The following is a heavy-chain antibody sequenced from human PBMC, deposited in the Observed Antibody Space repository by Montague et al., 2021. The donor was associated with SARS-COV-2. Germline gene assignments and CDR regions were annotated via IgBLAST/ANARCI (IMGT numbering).Heavy chain of an antibody. V-gene: IGHV4-39*01. CDR3: ARGLYNWNYEHWFDT. J-gene: IGHJ5*02. Sequence: SETLSLTCTVSGGSVGSSHYYWAWIRQPPGKGLEWIGTIYYSGSTYYNPSTRSRVTIDVDASTNQFSLKLHSVTAADMAVYFCARGLYNWNYEHWFDTWGQGTLVTLSS. CDR1: GGSVGSSHYY. D-gene: IGHD1-7*01. CDR2: IYYSGST.